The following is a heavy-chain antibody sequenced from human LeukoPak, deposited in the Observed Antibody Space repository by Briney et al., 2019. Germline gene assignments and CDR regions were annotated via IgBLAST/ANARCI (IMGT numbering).Heavy chain of an antibody. D-gene: IGHD3-22*01. CDR3: ARAIPNYYDSSGYEGY. Sequence: ETLSLTCTVSGGSISSGGYSWSWVRQAPGKGLEWVSVIYSGGSTYYADSVKGRFTISRDNSKNTLYLQMNSLRAEDTAVYYCARAIPNYYDSSGYEGYWGQGTLVTVSS. J-gene: IGHJ4*02. V-gene: IGHV3-66*01. CDR2: IYSGGST. CDR1: GGSISSGGYS.